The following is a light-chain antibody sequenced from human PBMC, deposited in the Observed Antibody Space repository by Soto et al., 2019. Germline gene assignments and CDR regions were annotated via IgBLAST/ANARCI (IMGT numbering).Light chain of an antibody. CDR3: QHYGSSPPDT. Sequence: EIVLTQSPGTLYLSLGERATLSCRASQSVSSKYVAWYQQKPGQAPSLLIYGTSNRAADVPDRFSATESGTDFSLTISRLQPEDFAVYYCQHYGSSPPDTFGQGTKLEIK. J-gene: IGKJ2*01. V-gene: IGKV3-20*01. CDR1: QSVSSKY. CDR2: GTS.